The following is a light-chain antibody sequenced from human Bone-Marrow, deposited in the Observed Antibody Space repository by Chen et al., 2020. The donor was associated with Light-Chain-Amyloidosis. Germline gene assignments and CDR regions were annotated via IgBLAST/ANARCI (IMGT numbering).Light chain of an antibody. V-gene: IGLV3-21*02. J-gene: IGLJ3*02. CDR1: NIGSTS. CDR3: QVWDRSSDRPV. Sequence: SSVLTHPSSVSVAPGPTATIACGGNNIGSTSVTWYQQTPGQAPLLGVYDDSDRPSGIPGRLAGSNSGNTATLTISRVEAGDEADYYCQVWDRSSDRPVFGGGTKLTVL. CDR2: DDS.